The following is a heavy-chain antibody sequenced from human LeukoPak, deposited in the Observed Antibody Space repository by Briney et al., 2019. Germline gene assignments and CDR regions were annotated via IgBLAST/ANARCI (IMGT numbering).Heavy chain of an antibody. Sequence: SETLSLTCTVSGDSISSSYWSWIRQPPGKGLEWIGYIYYSGSTNYNPSLKSRVTMSVDTSKKQFSLKLSSVTAADTAVYYCARGRPPHDYGTLFDYWGQGTLVTVSS. D-gene: IGHD4-17*01. J-gene: IGHJ4*02. CDR2: IYYSGST. CDR3: ARGRPPHDYGTLFDY. CDR1: GDSISSSY. V-gene: IGHV4-59*01.